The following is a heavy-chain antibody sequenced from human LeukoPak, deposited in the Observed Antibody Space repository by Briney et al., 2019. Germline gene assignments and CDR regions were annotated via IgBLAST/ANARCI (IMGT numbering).Heavy chain of an antibody. CDR1: GFTFSSYA. Sequence: GGSLRLSCAASGFTFSSYAMGWVRQAPGKGLEWVSAISGSGGSTYYADSVKGRFTISRDNSKNTLYLQMNSLRAEDTAVYYCAKGAALWFGELLIYFDYWGQGTLVTVSS. D-gene: IGHD3-10*01. CDR3: AKGAALWFGELLIYFDY. V-gene: IGHV3-23*01. J-gene: IGHJ4*02. CDR2: ISGSGGST.